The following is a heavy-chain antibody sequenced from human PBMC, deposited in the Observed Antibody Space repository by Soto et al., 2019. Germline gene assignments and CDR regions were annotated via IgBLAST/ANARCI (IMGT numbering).Heavy chain of an antibody. J-gene: IGHJ4*02. CDR1: GFTFSSYA. CDR2: ISYDGSNK. Sequence: LRLSCAASGFTFSSYAMHWVHQAPGKGLEWVAVISYDGSNKYYADSVKGRFTISRDNSKNTLYLQMNSLRAEDTAVYYCARDRKDYWGQGTLVTVSS. CDR3: ARDRKDY. V-gene: IGHV3-30-3*01.